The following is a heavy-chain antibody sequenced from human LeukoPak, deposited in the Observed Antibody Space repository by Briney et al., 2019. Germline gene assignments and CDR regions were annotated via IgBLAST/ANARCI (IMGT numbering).Heavy chain of an antibody. J-gene: IGHJ2*01. CDR1: GGSISSYY. Sequence: SETLSLTYPVSGGSISSYYWSWLRPPAGKGLEGIGRIYTSGSNNHHPPLKSRVTMSVDTSTNRFSLKLSSVTAADTAVYYCARDRGEYVDLWGRGTLVTVSS. V-gene: IGHV4-4*07. D-gene: IGHD3-10*01. CDR3: ARDRGEYVDL. CDR2: IYTSGSN.